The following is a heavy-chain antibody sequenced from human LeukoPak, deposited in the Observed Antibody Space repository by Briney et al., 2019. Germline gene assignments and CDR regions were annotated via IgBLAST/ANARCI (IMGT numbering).Heavy chain of an antibody. J-gene: IGHJ4*02. Sequence: GASVKVSCRASGGTFSSYAISWVRQAPGQGLEWMGGIIPIFGTANYAQKFQGRVTITADESTSTAYMELSSLRSEDTAVYYCARDRGTHAAYDYGDYFDYWGQGTLVTVSS. CDR2: IIPIFGTA. D-gene: IGHD4-17*01. CDR1: GGTFSSYA. CDR3: ARDRGTHAAYDYGDYFDY. V-gene: IGHV1-69*13.